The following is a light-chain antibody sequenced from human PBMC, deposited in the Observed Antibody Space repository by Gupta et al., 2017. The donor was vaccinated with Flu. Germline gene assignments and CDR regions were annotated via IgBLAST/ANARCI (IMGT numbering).Light chain of an antibody. Sequence: VTIYCTGIHEGVGGDNYVYWHRQEPGKAPKVLMCVVTKRPSGVPDRFSGSKSGTTDSLNISGLHAEEEAEYYCSSSEGRCNCWSFGGGTKLTV. CDR3: SSSEGRCNCWS. V-gene: IGLV2-8*01. J-gene: IGLJ2*01. CDR2: VVT. CDR1: HEGVGGDNY.